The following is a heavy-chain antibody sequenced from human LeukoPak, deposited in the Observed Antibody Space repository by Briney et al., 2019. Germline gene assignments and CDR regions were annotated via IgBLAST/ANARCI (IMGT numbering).Heavy chain of an antibody. CDR2: ISSSSDYI. D-gene: IGHD6-6*01. J-gene: IGHJ4*02. V-gene: IGHV3-21*01. CDR1: GFTFSTYT. Sequence: QPGGSLRLSCAASGFTFSTYTMNWVRQAPGEGLEWVSSISSSSDYIYHADSVKGRFTISRDNAKNSLYLQMNSLRAEDTAVYYCARDEYSSSPVLYWGQGTLVTVSS. CDR3: ARDEYSSSPVLY.